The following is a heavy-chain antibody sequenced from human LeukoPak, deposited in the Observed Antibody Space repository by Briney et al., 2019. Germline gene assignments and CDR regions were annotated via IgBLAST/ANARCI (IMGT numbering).Heavy chain of an antibody. D-gene: IGHD1-26*01. CDR1: GYTFTNYY. CDR2: INPSGGST. Sequence: GASVKVSCKASGYTFTNYYIHWVRQAPGQGLECMGIINPSGGSTSYAQKFQGRVTMTRHMSTSTVYMELSSLRSEDTAVYYCARGGVGATTYVWFDPWGQGTLVTVSS. CDR3: ARGGVGATTYVWFDP. V-gene: IGHV1-46*01. J-gene: IGHJ5*02.